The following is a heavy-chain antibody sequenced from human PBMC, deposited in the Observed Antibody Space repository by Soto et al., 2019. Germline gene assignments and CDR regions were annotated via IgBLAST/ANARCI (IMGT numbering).Heavy chain of an antibody. CDR1: GFAFSDPY. CDR3: ARGGASVTTPFDY. V-gene: IGHV3-11*01. Sequence: QVQLVESGGGLVKPGGSLRLSCAASGFAFSDPYMSWIRQAPGKGLEWISYISSSGSTIYYADSVKGRFTISRDNAKKSLYLQMDSLTGHDTAVYYCARGGASVTTPFDYWGQGTQVTVSS. CDR2: ISSSGSTI. D-gene: IGHD4-17*01. J-gene: IGHJ4*02.